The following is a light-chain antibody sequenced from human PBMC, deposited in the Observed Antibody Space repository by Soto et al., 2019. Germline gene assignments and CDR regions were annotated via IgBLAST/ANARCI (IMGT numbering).Light chain of an antibody. CDR2: DAS. CDR1: QSIGRW. CDR3: QQCYMGWT. Sequence: PSTASASVRGGVTRTCRASQSIGRWLAWYQHKPGKAPKLLIYDASTLESGVPSRFSGTGSGTEFTFSITSLQPEDFGTYYCQQCYMGWTFGQGTKVDIK. V-gene: IGKV1-5*01. J-gene: IGKJ1*01.